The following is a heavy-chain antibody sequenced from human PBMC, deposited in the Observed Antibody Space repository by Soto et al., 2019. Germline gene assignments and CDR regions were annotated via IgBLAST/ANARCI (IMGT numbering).Heavy chain of an antibody. CDR2: IIPIFGTA. V-gene: IGHV1-69*01. D-gene: IGHD2-8*01. Sequence: QVQLVQSGAEVKKPGSSVKVSCKASGGTFSSYAISWVRQAPGQGLEWMGGIIPIFGTANYAQKFQGRVTITADESTSTAYMELSSLRSEDTAVYYCVREGGGKVGYCTNGVCSNWFDPWGQGTLVTVSS. CDR1: GGTFSSYA. CDR3: VREGGGKVGYCTNGVCSNWFDP. J-gene: IGHJ5*02.